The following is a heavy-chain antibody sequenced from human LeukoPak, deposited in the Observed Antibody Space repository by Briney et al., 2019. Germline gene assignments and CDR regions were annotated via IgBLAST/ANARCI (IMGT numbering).Heavy chain of an antibody. J-gene: IGHJ6*02. Sequence: GGSLRLSCVGSGFTFDDYGMNWVRQVPGEGLEWVSGITRYGGRRGYADSVKGRFTISRDNAKNSLYLQMNSLRVEDTALYYCARDLFYATGSQYYGMDVWGQGTTVTASS. CDR3: ARDLFYATGSQYYGMDV. D-gene: IGHD3-10*01. CDR1: GFTFDDYG. V-gene: IGHV3-20*04. CDR2: ITRYGGRR.